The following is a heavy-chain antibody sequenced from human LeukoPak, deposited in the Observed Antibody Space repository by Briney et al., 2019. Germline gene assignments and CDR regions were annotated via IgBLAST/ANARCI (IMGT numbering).Heavy chain of an antibody. V-gene: IGHV3-30-3*01. CDR3: ARAAYGGNSNDFGL. J-gene: IGHJ4*02. CDR2: ISYDGSNK. CDR1: GFTFSGYP. D-gene: IGHD4-23*01. Sequence: PGKSLRLSCAASGFTFSGYPIHWVRQAPGKGLEWVAVISYDGSNKYYADSVKGRFTISRDNSKNTLYLQMNSLRAEDTAVYYCARAAYGGNSNDFGLWGQGTLVTVSS.